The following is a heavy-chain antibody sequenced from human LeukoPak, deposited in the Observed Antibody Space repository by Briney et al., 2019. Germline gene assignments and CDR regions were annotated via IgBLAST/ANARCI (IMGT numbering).Heavy chain of an antibody. J-gene: IGHJ6*02. CDR3: ARGIKNYYGVDV. D-gene: IGHD2-15*01. CDR1: GFTVSGDY. CDR2: IKGDESST. Sequence: GGSLRLSCAVSGFTVSGDYMSWVRQAPGKGLEWVSRIKGDESSTNYADSVKGRFTISRDNAKNTVYLHMNSLRVEDAAVYYCARGIKNYYGVDVWGQGTTVTVSS. V-gene: IGHV3-74*01.